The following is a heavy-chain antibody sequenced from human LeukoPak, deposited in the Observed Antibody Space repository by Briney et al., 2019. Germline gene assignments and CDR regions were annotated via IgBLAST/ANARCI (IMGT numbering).Heavy chain of an antibody. CDR2: TRYDGSNK. Sequence: GGSPRLSCAASGFTFSNYDMHWVRQAPGKGLEWVAFTRYDGSNKYYADSVKGRFTISRDNSKNTLYVQMNSLRGGDTGVYYCAKSLAAYYFFDYWGQGTLVTVSS. CDR3: AKSLAAYYFFDY. D-gene: IGHD3-16*01. CDR1: GFTFSNYD. V-gene: IGHV3-30*02. J-gene: IGHJ4*02.